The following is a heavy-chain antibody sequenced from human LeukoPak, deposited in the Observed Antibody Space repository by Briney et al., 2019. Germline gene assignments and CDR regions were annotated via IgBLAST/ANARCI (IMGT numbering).Heavy chain of an antibody. CDR1: GFTFSSYA. V-gene: IGHV3-23*01. J-gene: IGHJ5*02. CDR2: ISGSGGST. CDR3: AKDPRGSGSYSGSVPNWFDP. Sequence: SGGSLRLSCAASGFTFSSYALSWVRQAPGKGLEWVSGISGSGGSTHYADSVKGRFTISRDNSKNTLYLQMNSLRAEDTAVYYCAKDPRGSGSYSGSVPNWFDPWGQGTLVTVSS. D-gene: IGHD3-10*01.